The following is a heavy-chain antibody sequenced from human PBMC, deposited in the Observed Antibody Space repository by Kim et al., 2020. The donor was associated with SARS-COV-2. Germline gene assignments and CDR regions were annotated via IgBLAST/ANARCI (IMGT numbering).Heavy chain of an antibody. D-gene: IGHD2-2*01. CDR1: GFTFSSYW. CDR3: ARDPGIVVVPAAMPAFRDYYYYGMDV. J-gene: IGHJ6*02. Sequence: GGSLRLSCAASGFTFSSYWMSWVRQAPGKGLEWVANIKQDGSEKYYVDSVKGRFTISRDNAKNSLYLQMNSLRAEDTAVYYCARDPGIVVVPAAMPAFRDYYYYGMDVWGQGTTVTVSS. CDR2: IKQDGSEK. V-gene: IGHV3-7*01.